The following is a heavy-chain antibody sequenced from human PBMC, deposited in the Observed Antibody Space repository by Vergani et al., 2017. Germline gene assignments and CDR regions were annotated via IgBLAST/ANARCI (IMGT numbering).Heavy chain of an antibody. V-gene: IGHV5-51*03. CDR3: ASSNPVVPAAIFFS. D-gene: IGHD2-2*01. Sequence: EVQLVPSGAEVKKPGESLKISCKCSGSSFTSYWICWVRQMPGKGLEWMGIIYPGDSDTRYSQSFQGQVTIPADKSISTAYLQWSSLKASDTAMYYCASSNPVVPAAIFFSWGQGTLVTVSS. CDR2: IYPGDSDT. CDR1: GSSFTSYW. J-gene: IGHJ5*02.